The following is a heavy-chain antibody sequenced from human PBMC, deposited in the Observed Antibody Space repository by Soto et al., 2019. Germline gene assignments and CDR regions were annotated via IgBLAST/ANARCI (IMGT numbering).Heavy chain of an antibody. Sequence: LSLTCTVSGGSISSYYWSWIRQPPGKGLEWIGYIYYSGSTNYNPSLKSRVTISVDTSKNQFSLKLSSVTAADTAVYYCARAGYYYYYGMDVWGQGTTVTVSS. V-gene: IGHV4-59*01. CDR1: GGSISSYY. CDR2: IYYSGST. CDR3: ARAGYYYYYGMDV. J-gene: IGHJ6*02.